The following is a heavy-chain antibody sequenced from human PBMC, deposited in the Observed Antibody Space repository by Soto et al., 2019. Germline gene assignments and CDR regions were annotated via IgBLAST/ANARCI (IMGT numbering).Heavy chain of an antibody. CDR2: IVVGSGNT. V-gene: IGHV1-58*01. Sequence: SVKVSCKASGFTFTSSAVQWVRQARGQRLEWIGWIVVGSGNTNYAQKFQERVTITRDMSTSTAYMELSSLRSEDTAVYYCAAVTGYSSSWYYFDYWGQGTLVTVS. CDR1: GFTFTSSA. J-gene: IGHJ4*02. D-gene: IGHD6-13*01. CDR3: AAVTGYSSSWYYFDY.